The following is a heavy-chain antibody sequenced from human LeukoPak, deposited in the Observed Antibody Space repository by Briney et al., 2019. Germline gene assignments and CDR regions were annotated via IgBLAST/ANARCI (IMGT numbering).Heavy chain of an antibody. Sequence: SETLSLTCTVSGGSIISYYWSWMRQPPGKGLEWIGYIYYSGSTNYNPSLKSRVTILVDTSNNQYSLRLTSVTAADTAVYYCARGSQVGRAAAAFDYWGQGALVTVSS. CDR3: ARGSQVGRAAAAFDY. CDR1: GGSIISYY. CDR2: IYYSGST. J-gene: IGHJ4*02. D-gene: IGHD6-13*01. V-gene: IGHV4-59*08.